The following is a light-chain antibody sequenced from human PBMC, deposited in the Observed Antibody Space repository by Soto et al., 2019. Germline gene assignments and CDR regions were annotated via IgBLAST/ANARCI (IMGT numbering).Light chain of an antibody. J-gene: IGLJ1*01. Sequence: QSVLTQPASVSGSPGQSITTSCTGSSSDVGGYNYVSWYQQHPGKAPKLMIYDVSNRPSGVSNRFSGSKSGNTASLTISGLQAEDEAVFYCSSYTSRSTFVFRSGTKVTVL. CDR1: SSDVGGYNY. CDR3: SSYTSRSTFV. CDR2: DVS. V-gene: IGLV2-14*01.